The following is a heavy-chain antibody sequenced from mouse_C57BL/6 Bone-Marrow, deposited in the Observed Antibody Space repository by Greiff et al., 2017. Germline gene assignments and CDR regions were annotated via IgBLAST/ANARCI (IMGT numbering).Heavy chain of an antibody. CDR1: GYTFTDYY. CDR2: INPNSGGT. V-gene: IGHV1-26*01. J-gene: IGHJ3*01. Sequence: EVQLQQSGPELVKPGDSVKISCKASGYTFTDYYMNWVKQSNGKSLEWIRVINPNSGGTSYYQKFKGKATLTVDNSSSTAYMELRSLTSEDSAVYYCARSWYYGPWFAYWGQGTLVTVSA. CDR3: ARSWYYGPWFAY. D-gene: IGHD1-2*01.